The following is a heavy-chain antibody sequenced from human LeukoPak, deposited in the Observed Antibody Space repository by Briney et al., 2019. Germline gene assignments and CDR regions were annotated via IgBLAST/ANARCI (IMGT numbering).Heavy chain of an antibody. J-gene: IGHJ5*02. D-gene: IGHD2-21*01. CDR3: ARAGYCGGDCYARAWFDP. CDR2: IIPIFGTA. Sequence: GSSVKVSCKASGGTFSSYAISWVRQAPGQGLEWMGGIIPIFGTANYAQKFQGRVTITADESTGTAYMELSSLRSEDTAVYYCARAGYCGGDCYARAWFDPWGQGTLVTVSS. V-gene: IGHV1-69*01. CDR1: GGTFSSYA.